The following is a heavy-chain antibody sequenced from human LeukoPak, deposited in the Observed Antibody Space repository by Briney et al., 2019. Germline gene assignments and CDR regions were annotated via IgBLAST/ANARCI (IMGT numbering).Heavy chain of an antibody. CDR1: GFIFSSHW. Sequence: GGSLRLSCVASGFIFSSHWMYWVRQAPGKGLEWVANIKQDGSETFYVDSVKSRFTISRDNAKKSLYLQMNSLRAEDTAVYYCTRIIVEVPGVSDYCDYWGQGTLVTVSS. CDR2: IKQDGSET. V-gene: IGHV3-7*05. D-gene: IGHD2-2*01. J-gene: IGHJ4*02. CDR3: TRIIVEVPGVSDYCDY.